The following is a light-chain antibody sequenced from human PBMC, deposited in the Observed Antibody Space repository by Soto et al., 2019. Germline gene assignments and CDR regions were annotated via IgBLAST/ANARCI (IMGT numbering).Light chain of an antibody. CDR2: SNN. CDR3: AAWDDSLNGFVV. V-gene: IGLV1-44*01. Sequence: SVLTQPPSASGTPGQRVTISGSGSGSNIGSNTVNWYQQLPGTAPKLLIYSNNQRPSGVPDRFSGSKSGTSASLAISGLQSEDEADYYCAAWDDSLNGFVVFGGGTKLTVL. CDR1: GSNIGSNT. J-gene: IGLJ2*01.